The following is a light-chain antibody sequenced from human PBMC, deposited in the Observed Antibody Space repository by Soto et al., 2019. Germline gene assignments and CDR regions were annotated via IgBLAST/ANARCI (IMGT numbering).Light chain of an antibody. CDR2: GAS. Sequence: RVLTQSPATLSLSPGESATLSCRASQSVGSNLAWYKQKPGQAPRLLIFGASSRATGVPARFSGSGSGTEFTLTISSLQSEDFAVYFCQQYDNLPLTFGPGTKVDIK. CDR1: QSVGSN. V-gene: IGKV3-15*01. J-gene: IGKJ3*01. CDR3: QQYDNLPLT.